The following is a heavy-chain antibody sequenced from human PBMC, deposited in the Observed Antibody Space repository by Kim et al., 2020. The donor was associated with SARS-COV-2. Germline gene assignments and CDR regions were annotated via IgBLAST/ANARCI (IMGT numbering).Heavy chain of an antibody. V-gene: IGHV1-46*01. CDR3: ARAYLTYCGGDCYPSV. CDR1: GYTFTSYY. CDR2: INPSGGST. Sequence: ASVKVSCKASGYTFTSYYMHWVRQAPGQGLEWMGIINPSGGSTSYAQKFQGRVTMTRDTSTSTVYMELSSLRSEDTAVYYCARAYLTYCGGDCYPSVWGQGTTVTVSS. J-gene: IGHJ6*02. D-gene: IGHD2-21*02.